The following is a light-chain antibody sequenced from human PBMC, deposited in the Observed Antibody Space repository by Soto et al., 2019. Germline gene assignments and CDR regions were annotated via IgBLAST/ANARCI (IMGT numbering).Light chain of an antibody. CDR3: SSYAGTNNPDV. V-gene: IGLV2-8*01. CDR2: EVI. J-gene: IGLJ1*01. CDR1: SSDVGAYDY. Sequence: QSALTQPPSASGSPGQSVTISCTGTSSDVGAYDYVSWYQQHPGKAPQLIIYEVIKRPSGVPDRFSGSKSGNTASLTVSGLQAEDEADYYCSSYAGTNNPDVFGTGTQLTVL.